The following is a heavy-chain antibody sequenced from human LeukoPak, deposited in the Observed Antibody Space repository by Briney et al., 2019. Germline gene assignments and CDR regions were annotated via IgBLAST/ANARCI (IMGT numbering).Heavy chain of an antibody. V-gene: IGHV4-39*01. Sequence: SETLSLTCTVSGGSISSSSYYWGWIRQPPGKGLEWIGSIYYSGSTYYNPSLKSRVTISVDTSKNQFSLKLSSVTAADTAVYYCEMMTDYGDYDSYWGQGTLVTVSS. J-gene: IGHJ4*02. CDR1: GGSISSSSYY. CDR2: IYYSGST. CDR3: EMMTDYGDYDSY. D-gene: IGHD4-17*01.